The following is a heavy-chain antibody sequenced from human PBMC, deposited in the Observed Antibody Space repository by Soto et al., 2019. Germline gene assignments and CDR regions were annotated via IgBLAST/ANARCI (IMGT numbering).Heavy chain of an antibody. J-gene: IGHJ5*02. D-gene: IGHD3-10*01. Sequence: ASVKVSCKASGGTFSSYAISWVRQAPGQGLEWMGRMNPNSGNTGYAQKFQGRVTMTRNTSISTAYMELSSLRSEDTAVYYCARERSLRFDPWGQGTLVTVSS. CDR1: GGTFSSYA. CDR3: ARERSLRFDP. V-gene: IGHV1-8*01. CDR2: MNPNSGNT.